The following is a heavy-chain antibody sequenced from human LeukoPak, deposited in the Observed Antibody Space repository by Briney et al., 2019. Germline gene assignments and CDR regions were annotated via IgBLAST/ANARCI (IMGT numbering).Heavy chain of an antibody. D-gene: IGHD6-19*01. CDR2: IWYDGSNK. V-gene: IGHV3-33*06. CDR3: AKDKSIAVAGTNDYFDY. Sequence: GGSLRLSCAASGFTFSSYGMHWVRQAPGKGLEWVEVIWYDGSNKYYADSVKGRFTISRDNSKNTLYLQMNSLRAEDTAVYYCAKDKSIAVAGTNDYFDYWGQGTLVTVSS. CDR1: GFTFSSYG. J-gene: IGHJ4*02.